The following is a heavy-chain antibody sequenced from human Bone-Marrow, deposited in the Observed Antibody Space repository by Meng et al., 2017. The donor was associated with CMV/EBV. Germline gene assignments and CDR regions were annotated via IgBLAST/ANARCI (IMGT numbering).Heavy chain of an antibody. Sequence: GESLKISCAASGFTFSSYAMHWVRRAPGKGLEWVANIRFDGTNKYHADSVKGRFTISRDNSKNTLYLQMNSLRAEDTAVYYCAKRGDSSGTYAMDVWGQGTTVTVSS. CDR1: GFTFSSYA. V-gene: IGHV3-30*02. CDR3: AKRGDSSGTYAMDV. J-gene: IGHJ6*02. D-gene: IGHD3-22*01. CDR2: IRFDGTNK.